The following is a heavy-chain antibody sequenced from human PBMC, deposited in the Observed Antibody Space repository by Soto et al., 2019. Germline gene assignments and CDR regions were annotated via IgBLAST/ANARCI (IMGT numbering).Heavy chain of an antibody. J-gene: IGHJ6*02. V-gene: IGHV4-59*08. D-gene: IGHD3-10*01. CDR2: VHHSWGS. Sequence: QVQLQESGPGLVKPSETLSLSCTVSGGSISSYYWSWFRQSPGKRMEWSGYVHHSWGSSYNPSLRSRVAISLDTFKRRFSLKVTSVTATATAVYYCARQGFGPLHGRVVVWGQGTTVTVSS. CDR3: ARQGFGPLHGRVVV. CDR1: GGSISSYY.